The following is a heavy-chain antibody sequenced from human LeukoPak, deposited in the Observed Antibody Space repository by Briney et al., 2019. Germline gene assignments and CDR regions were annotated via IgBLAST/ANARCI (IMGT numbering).Heavy chain of an antibody. CDR3: ARVAAAGNYYFDY. CDR1: GGSISSSSYY. J-gene: IGHJ4*02. CDR2: IYYSGST. V-gene: IGHV4-39*07. D-gene: IGHD6-13*01. Sequence: SETLSLTCAVSGGSISSSSYYWGWIRQPPGKGLEWIGSIYYSGSTYYNPSLKSRVTISIDTSKNQFSLKLSSVTAADTAVYFCARVAAAGNYYFDYWGQGTLVTVSS.